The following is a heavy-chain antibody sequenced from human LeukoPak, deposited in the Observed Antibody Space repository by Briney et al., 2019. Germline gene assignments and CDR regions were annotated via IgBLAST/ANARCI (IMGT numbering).Heavy chain of an antibody. CDR3: ANLVGATH. Sequence: PGGSLRLSCAASGFTFSSYGMHWVRHAQGKGLEWVAFIRYDGSNKYYADSVKGRFTIPRDNSKNTLYLQMNSLRAEDTAVYYCANLVGATHWGQGTLVTVSS. D-gene: IGHD1-26*01. CDR2: IRYDGSNK. CDR1: GFTFSSYG. V-gene: IGHV3-30*02. J-gene: IGHJ4*02.